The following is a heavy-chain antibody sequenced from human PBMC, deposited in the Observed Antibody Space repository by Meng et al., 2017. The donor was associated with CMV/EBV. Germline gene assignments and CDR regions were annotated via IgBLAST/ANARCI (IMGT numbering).Heavy chain of an antibody. CDR2: TYTSGRT. V-gene: IGHV4-4*07. J-gene: IGHJ4*02. CDR3: ARGPEVDYGDYVGLDY. Sequence: LQHSAQGLVEPSAPLYPPRLSSVGSSSSLHSGWSRQPAGKGLEWIGRTYTSGRTNYNPSLKSRVTMSVDTSKNQFSLKLSSVTAADTAVYYCARGPEVDYGDYVGLDYWGQGTLVTVSS. CDR1: VGSSSSLH. D-gene: IGHD4-17*01.